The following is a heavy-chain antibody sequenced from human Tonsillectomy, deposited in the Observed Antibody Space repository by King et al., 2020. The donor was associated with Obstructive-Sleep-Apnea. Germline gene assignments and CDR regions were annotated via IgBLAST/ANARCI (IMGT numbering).Heavy chain of an antibody. V-gene: IGHV3-11*06. J-gene: IGHJ6*02. CDR3: ARHDIVVVPAAPNYGMDV. CDR1: GSTFSDYY. CDR2: ISSSSSYT. D-gene: IGHD2-2*01. Sequence: VQLVESGGGLVKPGGSLRLSCAASGSTFSDYYMSWIRQAPGKGLEWVSYISSSSSYTNYADSVKGRFTISRDNAKNSLYLQMNSLRAEDTAVYYCARHDIVVVPAAPNYGMDVWGQGTTVTVSS.